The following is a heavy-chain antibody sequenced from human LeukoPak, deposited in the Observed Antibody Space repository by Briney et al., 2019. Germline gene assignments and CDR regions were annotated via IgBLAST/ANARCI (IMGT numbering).Heavy chain of an antibody. CDR1: GFTFSSYA. Sequence: GGSLRLSCAASGFTFSSYAMHWVRQAPGKGLEWVAVISYDGSNKYYADSVKGRFTISRDDSKNTAYLQMNSLLTEDTAVYYCDRGRWPYPSMDVWGQGTTVTVSS. D-gene: IGHD5-24*01. J-gene: IGHJ6*02. CDR3: DRGRWPYPSMDV. V-gene: IGHV3-30-3*01. CDR2: ISYDGSNK.